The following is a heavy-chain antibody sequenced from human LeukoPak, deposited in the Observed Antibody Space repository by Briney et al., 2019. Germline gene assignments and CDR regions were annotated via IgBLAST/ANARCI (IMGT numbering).Heavy chain of an antibody. D-gene: IGHD4-17*01. J-gene: IGHJ6*03. CDR1: GFTFIGYG. Sequence: PGGSLRLSCAASGFTFIGYGMHWVRQAPGKGLEWVAFIPYDGSNKYYADSVKGRFTISGDNSKNTLYLQMNSLRAEDTAVYYCARGDYGACSYWCYYMDVWGKGTTVTISS. V-gene: IGHV3-30*02. CDR2: IPYDGSNK. CDR3: ARGDYGACSYWCYYMDV.